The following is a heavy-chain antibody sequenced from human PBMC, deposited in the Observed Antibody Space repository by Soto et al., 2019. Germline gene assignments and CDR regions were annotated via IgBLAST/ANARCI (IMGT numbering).Heavy chain of an antibody. CDR2: IIPIFGTA. Sequence: QVQLVQSGAEVKKPGSSVKVSCKASGGTFSSYAISWMRQAPGQGLEWMGGIIPIFGTANYAQKFQGRVTITEDESTSTAYMELSSLRSEDTAVYYCARSVSFRYQLLKRGMDVWGQGTTVTVSS. CDR1: GGTFSSYA. V-gene: IGHV1-69*01. D-gene: IGHD2-2*01. J-gene: IGHJ6*02. CDR3: ARSVSFRYQLLKRGMDV.